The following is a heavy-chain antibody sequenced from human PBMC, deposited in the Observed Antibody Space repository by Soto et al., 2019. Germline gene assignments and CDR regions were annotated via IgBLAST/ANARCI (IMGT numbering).Heavy chain of an antibody. D-gene: IGHD3-9*01. J-gene: IGHJ4*02. V-gene: IGHV3-23*01. CDR3: AKIPSQAYYDILTGPLDY. Sequence: GSLRLSCAASVFTFSSYAMSWVRQAPGKGLEWVSAISGSGGSTYYADSVKGRFTIPRDNSKNTLYLQMNSLRAEDTAVYYCAKIPSQAYYDILTGPLDYWGQGTLVTVSS. CDR2: ISGSGGST. CDR1: VFTFSSYA.